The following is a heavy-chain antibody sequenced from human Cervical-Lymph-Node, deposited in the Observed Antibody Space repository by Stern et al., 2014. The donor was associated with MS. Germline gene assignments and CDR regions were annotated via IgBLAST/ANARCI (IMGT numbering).Heavy chain of an antibody. D-gene: IGHD2-2*01. V-gene: IGHV3-30*18. CDR1: GFTFSSYG. CDR2: LYYDGSNK. CDR3: AKDSQLPHKGYYYGMDV. Sequence: VQLVESGGGVVQPGRSLRLSCAASGFTFSSYGMHCVRQAPGQGLEGVAALYYDGSNKYYADSVKGRFTISRDNSKNTLYLQMNSLRAEDTAVYYCAKDSQLPHKGYYYGMDVWGQGTTVTVSS. J-gene: IGHJ6*02.